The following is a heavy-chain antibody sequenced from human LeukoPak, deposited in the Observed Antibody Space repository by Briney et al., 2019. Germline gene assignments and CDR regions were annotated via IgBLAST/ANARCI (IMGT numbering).Heavy chain of an antibody. CDR2: IKQDGSEK. CDR3: ARDSAGNDY. V-gene: IGHV3-7*01. D-gene: IGHD6-13*01. J-gene: IGHJ4*02. CDR1: GFTFSTYW. Sequence: GGSLRLSCEASGFTFSTYWLSWVRQAPGKGLEWVANIKQDGSEKYYVDSVKGRFTISRDNAKNSLYLQMNSLRAEDTAMYYCARDSAGNDYWGQGTLVTVSS.